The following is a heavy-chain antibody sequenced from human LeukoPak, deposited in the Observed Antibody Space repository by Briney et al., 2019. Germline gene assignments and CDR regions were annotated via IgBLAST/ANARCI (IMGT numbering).Heavy chain of an antibody. CDR3: AKVQFEYFQH. D-gene: IGHD5-24*01. J-gene: IGHJ1*01. Sequence: GGSLRLSCAASGFTFSSYAMHWVRQAPGKGLEWVAVISYDGSNKYYADSVKGRFTISRDNSKNTLYLQMNSLRAEDTAVYYCAKVQFEYFQHWGQGTLVTVSS. CDR2: ISYDGSNK. V-gene: IGHV3-30-3*01. CDR1: GFTFSSYA.